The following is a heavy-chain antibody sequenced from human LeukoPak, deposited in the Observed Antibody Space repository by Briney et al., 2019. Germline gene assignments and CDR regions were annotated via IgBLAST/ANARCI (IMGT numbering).Heavy chain of an antibody. CDR1: DNTLHTPA. D-gene: IGHD6-19*01. J-gene: IGHJ4*02. Sequence: GASVKVSCKISDNTLHTPAITWVRQAPGEGLEWMGWSSLANGNTNYAQKLQGRVTMTIDISTSTAYVELRSLRSDDTAIYYCTTGEAGFSRYEYWGQGTVVTVSS. CDR2: SSLANGNT. CDR3: TTGEAGFSRYEY. V-gene: IGHV1-18*01.